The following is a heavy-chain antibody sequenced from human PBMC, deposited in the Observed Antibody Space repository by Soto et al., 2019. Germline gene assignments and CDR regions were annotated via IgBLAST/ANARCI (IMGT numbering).Heavy chain of an antibody. J-gene: IGHJ4*02. CDR1: GFTFSNAW. V-gene: IGHV3-15*01. D-gene: IGHD4-17*01. Sequence: EVQLVESGGGLVKPGGSLRLSCAASGFTFSNAWMSWVRQAPGKGLEWVGRIKSKTDGGTTDYAAPVKGRFTISRDDSKNTLYLQMNSLKTEDTAVYYCTTDPGQRYGDRADYWGQGTLVTVSS. CDR2: IKSKTDGGTT. CDR3: TTDPGQRYGDRADY.